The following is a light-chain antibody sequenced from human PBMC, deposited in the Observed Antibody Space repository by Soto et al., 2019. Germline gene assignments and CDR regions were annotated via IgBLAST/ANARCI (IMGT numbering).Light chain of an antibody. CDR3: QQRSTWPPLT. V-gene: IGKV3-11*01. Sequence: EIVLTQSPATPSASPGESAALSCRASQDVGHYVAWYRQIPGQAPRLLIYDTSNRAAGIPDRFRGSGSGTDSTLTISSLEPEDFAVYYCQQRSTWPPLTFGGGTKVEIK. J-gene: IGKJ4*01. CDR2: DTS. CDR1: QDVGHY.